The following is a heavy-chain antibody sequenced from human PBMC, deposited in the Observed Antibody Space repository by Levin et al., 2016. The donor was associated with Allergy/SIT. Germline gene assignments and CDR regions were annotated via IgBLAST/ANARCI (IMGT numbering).Heavy chain of an antibody. V-gene: IGHV4-34*01. Sequence: PGKGLEWIGEINHSGSTNYNPSLKSRVTISVDTSKNQFSLKLSSVTAADTAVYYCAREGGNIVVVPAANTLSYYYYYYMDVWGKGTTVTVSS. J-gene: IGHJ6*03. CDR2: INHSGST. CDR3: AREGGNIVVVPAANTLSYYYYYYMDV. D-gene: IGHD2-2*01.